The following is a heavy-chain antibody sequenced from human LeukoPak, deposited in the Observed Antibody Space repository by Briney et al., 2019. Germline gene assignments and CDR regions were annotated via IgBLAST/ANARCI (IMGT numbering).Heavy chain of an antibody. CDR3: ARDMEMATISGFDY. J-gene: IGHJ4*02. D-gene: IGHD5-12*01. Sequence: GGSLRLSCAASGFTFNTYWMHWVRHAPGKGLVWVSRINGDGSSTTYADSVKGRFTISRDNAKNTLYLQMNGLRAEDTAVYYCARDMEMATISGFDYWGQGTLVTVSS. CDR2: INGDGSST. V-gene: IGHV3-74*03. CDR1: GFTFNTYW.